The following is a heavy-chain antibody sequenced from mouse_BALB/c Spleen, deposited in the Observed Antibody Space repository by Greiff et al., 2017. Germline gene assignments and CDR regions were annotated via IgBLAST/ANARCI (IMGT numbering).Heavy chain of an antibody. CDR1: GFTFSSYA. V-gene: IGHV5-6-5*01. J-gene: IGHJ1*01. CDR3: ARRDYGSSHWYFDV. CDR2: ISSGGST. D-gene: IGHD1-1*01. Sequence: EVQLVESGGGLVKPGGSLKLSCAASGFTFSSYAMSWVRQTPEKRLEWVASISSGGSTYYPDSVKGRFTISRDNARNILYLQMSSLRSEDTAMYYCARRDYGSSHWYFDVWGAGTTVTVSS.